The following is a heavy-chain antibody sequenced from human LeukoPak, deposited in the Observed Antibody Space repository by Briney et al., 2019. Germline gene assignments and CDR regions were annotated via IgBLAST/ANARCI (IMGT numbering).Heavy chain of an antibody. D-gene: IGHD4-17*01. V-gene: IGHV3-48*01. CDR2: ISSSSSTI. CDR1: GFTFSDYT. CDR3: ASNVWAYGDYGLYY. J-gene: IGHJ4*02. Sequence: GGSLRLSCAASGFTFSDYTMNWVRQAPGKGLEWVSYISSSSSTIYYADSVKGRFTISRDNAKNSLYLQMNSLRAEDTAVYYCASNVWAYGDYGLYYWGQGTLVTVSS.